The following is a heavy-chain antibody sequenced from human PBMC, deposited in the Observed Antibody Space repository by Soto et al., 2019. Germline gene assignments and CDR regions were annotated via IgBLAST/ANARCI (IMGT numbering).Heavy chain of an antibody. J-gene: IGHJ4*02. CDR1: GYTFTSYA. D-gene: IGHD6-19*01. CDR3: ARVSGWYDVDY. V-gene: IGHV1-3*01. CDR2: INAGNGNT. Sequence: QVQLVQSGAEVKKPGASVKVSCKASGYTFTSYAMHWVRQAPGQRLEWMGWINAGNGNTKYSQKFQGRVTITRDTSASTAYRELSRLRSDDTAVYFCARVSGWYDVDYWGQGTLVTVSS.